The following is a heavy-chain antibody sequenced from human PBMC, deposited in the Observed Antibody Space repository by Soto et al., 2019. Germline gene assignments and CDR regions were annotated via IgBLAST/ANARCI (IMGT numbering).Heavy chain of an antibody. Sequence: SVKGRFTISRDNAKNSAYVHMNSLRAEDTAVYYCAKSPTGDAFDMWGQGTTVTVS. D-gene: IGHD4-4*01. CDR3: AKSPTGDAFDM. J-gene: IGHJ3*02. V-gene: IGHV3-21*01.